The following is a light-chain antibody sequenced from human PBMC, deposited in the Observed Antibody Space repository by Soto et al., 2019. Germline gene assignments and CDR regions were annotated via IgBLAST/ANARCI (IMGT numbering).Light chain of an antibody. Sequence: QSALTQPASVSGSPGQSITISCTGTSSDIGGYNFVSWYQQHPGRAPRLLLYEVANRPSGVSDRFSGSKSGNTASLTISGLQTEDEASYYCSSFAASRILVVFGGGTKLTVL. CDR2: EVA. V-gene: IGLV2-14*03. CDR3: SSFAASRILVV. J-gene: IGLJ2*01. CDR1: SSDIGGYNF.